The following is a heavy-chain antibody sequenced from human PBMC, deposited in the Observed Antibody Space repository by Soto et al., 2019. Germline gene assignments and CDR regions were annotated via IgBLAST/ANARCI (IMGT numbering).Heavy chain of an antibody. J-gene: IGHJ6*02. V-gene: IGHV1-2*04. CDR1: GYTFTGYY. CDR3: ARDSGVGVGATYYYYYGMDV. D-gene: IGHD1-26*01. Sequence: ASVKVSCKASGYTFTGYYMHWVRQAPGQGLEWMGWINPNSGGTNYAQKFQGWVTMTRDTSISTAYMELSRLRSDDTAVCYCARDSGVGVGATYYYYYGMDVWGQGTTVTVSS. CDR2: INPNSGGT.